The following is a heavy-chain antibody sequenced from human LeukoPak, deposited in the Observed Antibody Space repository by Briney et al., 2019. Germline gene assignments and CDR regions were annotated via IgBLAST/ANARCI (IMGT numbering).Heavy chain of an antibody. CDR2: IRYNGSNT. V-gene: IGHV3-30*02. CDR1: GFTVSSNY. CDR3: AKRPGYYYYHYMDV. Sequence: GGSLRLSCAASGFTVSSNYINWVRQAPGKGLEWVAFIRYNGSNTYYADSVRGRFTISRDNSKNTLFLQMNSLRAEDTAVYYCAKRPGYYYYHYMDVWGKGTTVTISS. J-gene: IGHJ6*03.